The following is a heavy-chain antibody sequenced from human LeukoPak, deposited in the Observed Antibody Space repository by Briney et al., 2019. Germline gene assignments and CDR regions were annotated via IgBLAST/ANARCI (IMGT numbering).Heavy chain of an antibody. V-gene: IGHV3-53*01. CDR2: IYSGGST. J-gene: IGHJ5*02. Sequence: GGSLTLSCAASGFTVSSNYMSWLRQAPGKGLEWVSVIYSGGSTYYADSVKARFTISRDNSKNTLYLQMNRPRAGETAVYYGARDHGVDSFRWFDPWGEGTLVTVSS. CDR3: ARDHGVDSFRWFDP. CDR1: GFTVSSNY. D-gene: IGHD3-3*01.